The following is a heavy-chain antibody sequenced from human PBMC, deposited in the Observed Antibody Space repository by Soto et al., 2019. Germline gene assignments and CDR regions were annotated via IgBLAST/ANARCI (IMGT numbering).Heavy chain of an antibody. V-gene: IGHV3-15*07. D-gene: IGHD4-4*01. Sequence: GGSLRLSCAASGFTFSSYSMNWVRQAPGKGLEWVGRVKSKTHGGTTDFAASVKGRFAISRDDSISMAFMRMNSLKIEDTAVYYCTTDSYITVTPVRLDYWGQGTLVTVSS. CDR3: TTDSYITVTPVRLDY. CDR2: VKSKTHGGTT. CDR1: GFTFSSYS. J-gene: IGHJ4*02.